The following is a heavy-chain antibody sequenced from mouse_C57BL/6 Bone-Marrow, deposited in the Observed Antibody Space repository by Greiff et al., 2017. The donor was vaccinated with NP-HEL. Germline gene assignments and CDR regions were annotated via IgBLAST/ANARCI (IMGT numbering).Heavy chain of an antibody. J-gene: IGHJ3*01. Sequence: QVQLQQPGAELVKPGASVKLSCKASGYTFTSYWMQWVKQRPGQGLEWIGEIDPSDSYTNYNQKFKGKATLPVDTSSSTAYMQLSSLTSEDSAVYDCARWESTLFAYWGQGTLVTVSA. CDR2: IDPSDSYT. D-gene: IGHD5-1*01. V-gene: IGHV1-50*01. CDR3: ARWESTLFAY. CDR1: GYTFTSYW.